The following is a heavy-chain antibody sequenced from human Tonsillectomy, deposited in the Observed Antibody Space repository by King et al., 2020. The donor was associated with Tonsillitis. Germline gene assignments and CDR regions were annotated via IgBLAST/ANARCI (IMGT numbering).Heavy chain of an antibody. CDR2: IYTSGGT. CDR3: ARGGDLSTGGSLFDP. J-gene: IGHJ5*02. D-gene: IGHD3-9*01. CDR1: GASISSASYY. V-gene: IGHV4-61*02. Sequence: QLQESGPGLVKPSQTLSLTCSVSGASISSASYYWSWIRQPAGKGLEWIGRIYTSGGTDYNPPLESRVTMSTDTSRNQFSLKLSSVTAADTAVYYCARGGDLSTGGSLFDPWGQGTLVTVSS.